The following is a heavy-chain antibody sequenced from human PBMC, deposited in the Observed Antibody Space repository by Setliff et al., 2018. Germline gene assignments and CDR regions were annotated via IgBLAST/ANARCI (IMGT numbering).Heavy chain of an antibody. Sequence: PSETLSLTCAVYGGSFSTYFWSWIRQPPGKGLEWIGEISHSGSTNFSPSPKSRGTISVDTSKTQVSLTLTSVTAADTAVYYCARDYQGGWFDPWGPGTLVTVSS. D-gene: IGHD3-10*01. CDR3: ARDYQGGWFDP. CDR1: GGSFSTYF. J-gene: IGHJ5*02. V-gene: IGHV4-34*01. CDR2: ISHSGST.